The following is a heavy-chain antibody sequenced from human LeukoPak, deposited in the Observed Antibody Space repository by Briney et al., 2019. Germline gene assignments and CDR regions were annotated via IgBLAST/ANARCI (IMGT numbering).Heavy chain of an antibody. CDR1: GYTFSNYY. J-gene: IGHJ4*02. D-gene: IGHD4-23*01. V-gene: IGHV1-2*02. CDR3: ARDGNFDC. CDR2: INPNSGVT. Sequence: ASVKVSRKASGYTFSNYYMHWVRQAPGQGLEWMGWINPNSGVTNYAQKFQGRITMTRDTSISTAYMELSRLTSDDRAVYYCARDGNFDCGGKGTLVTVSS.